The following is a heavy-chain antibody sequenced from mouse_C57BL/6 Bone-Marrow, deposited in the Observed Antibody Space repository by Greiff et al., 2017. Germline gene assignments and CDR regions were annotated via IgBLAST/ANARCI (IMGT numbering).Heavy chain of an antibody. Sequence: VQLQQSGAELVRPGASVKLSCTASGFNINDDYMHWVKQRPEQGLEWIGWIDPENGDTEYASKFQGKATITVDTSSNTAYLQLSSLTSEDTAVYCCTTYDWGYAMDYWGQGTSVTVSS. CDR3: TTYDWGYAMDY. V-gene: IGHV14-4*01. J-gene: IGHJ4*01. CDR1: GFNINDDY. CDR2: IDPENGDT. D-gene: IGHD2-4*01.